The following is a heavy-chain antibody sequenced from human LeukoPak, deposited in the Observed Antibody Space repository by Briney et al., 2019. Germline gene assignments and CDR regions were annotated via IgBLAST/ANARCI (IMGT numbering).Heavy chain of an antibody. Sequence: PGRSLRLSCAASGFTFSSYGMHWVRQAPGKGLEWVAVIWYDGSNKYYADSVKGRFTISRDNSKNTLYLQMNSLRAEDTAVYYCASRVVEGYGYYYYYYGMDVWGQGTTVTVSS. J-gene: IGHJ6*02. V-gene: IGHV3-33*01. CDR2: IWYDGSNK. CDR1: GFTFSSYG. CDR3: ASRVVEGYGYYYYYYGMDV. D-gene: IGHD2-15*01.